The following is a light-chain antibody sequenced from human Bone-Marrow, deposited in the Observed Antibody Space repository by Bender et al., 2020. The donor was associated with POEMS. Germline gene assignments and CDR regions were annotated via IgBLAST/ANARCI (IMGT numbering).Light chain of an antibody. J-gene: IGLJ3*02. CDR1: SSNIGTNP. Sequence: QSVLTQPPSASGTPGQRVTISCSGSSSNIGTNPVNWYQQLPGTAPKLLIYINNQRPSGVPDRFSGSKSGTSASLAISGLQSEDEADYYCQSYDNSLDGSWVFGGGTKLTVL. V-gene: IGLV1-44*01. CDR2: INN. CDR3: QSYDNSLDGSWV.